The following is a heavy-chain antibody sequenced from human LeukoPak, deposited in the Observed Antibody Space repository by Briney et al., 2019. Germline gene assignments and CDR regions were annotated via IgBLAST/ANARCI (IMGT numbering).Heavy chain of an antibody. CDR3: AKGDIVVVVAATDY. CDR1: GFTFSSYA. J-gene: IGHJ4*02. Sequence: PGGSLRLSCTASGFTFSSYAMSWVRQAPGKGLEWVSAISGSGGSTYYADSEKGRFTISRDNSKNPLYLQMKSLRAEDTAVYYCAKGDIVVVVAATDYWGQGTLVTVSS. D-gene: IGHD2-15*01. V-gene: IGHV3-23*01. CDR2: ISGSGGST.